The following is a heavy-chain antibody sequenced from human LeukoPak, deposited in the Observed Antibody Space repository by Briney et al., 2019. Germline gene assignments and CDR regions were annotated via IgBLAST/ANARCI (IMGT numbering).Heavy chain of an antibody. V-gene: IGHV3-23*01. CDR1: GFTFSSYA. J-gene: IGHJ4*02. Sequence: GGSLRLSCAASGFTFSSYAMSWVRQAPGKGLEWVSAISGSGGSPYYADSVKGRFTISRDNSKNTLYLQMNSLRAEDTAVYYCAKCFYYGSGSYHPFDYWGQGTLVTVSS. CDR2: ISGSGGSP. CDR3: AKCFYYGSGSYHPFDY. D-gene: IGHD3-10*01.